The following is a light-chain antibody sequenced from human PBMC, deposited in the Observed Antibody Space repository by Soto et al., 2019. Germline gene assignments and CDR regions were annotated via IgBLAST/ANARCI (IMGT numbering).Light chain of an antibody. CDR1: TSDVGGYIS. Sequence: QSVLTQPASVSGSPGQSVTISCTGTTSDVGGYISVSWYQQHPGKAPKLMIYEVNNRPSGVPNRFSGSKSGNTASLTISGLQAEDEADYYCSSKTSSRTPFVFGTGAKVTVL. V-gene: IGLV2-14*01. CDR3: SSKTSSRTPFV. CDR2: EVN. J-gene: IGLJ1*01.